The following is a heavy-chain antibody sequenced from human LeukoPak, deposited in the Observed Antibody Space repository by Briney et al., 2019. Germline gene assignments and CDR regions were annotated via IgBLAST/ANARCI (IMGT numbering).Heavy chain of an antibody. CDR3: AKYHQYV. V-gene: IGHV1-18*01. CDR2: IGAYNVKT. J-gene: IGHJ3*01. D-gene: IGHD2/OR15-2a*01. Sequence: ASVPVSRKASGYTFSSNGVSWVRQAPGQGLEWMGWIGAYNVKTNYAQTFQGRATMTTDTSTSTASMELRTLGADATAEYYCAKYHQYV. CDR1: GYTFSSNG.